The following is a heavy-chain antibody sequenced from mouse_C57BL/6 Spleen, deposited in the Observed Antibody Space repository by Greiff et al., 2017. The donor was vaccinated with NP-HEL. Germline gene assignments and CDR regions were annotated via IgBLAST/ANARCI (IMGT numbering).Heavy chain of an antibody. V-gene: IGHV5-17*01. CDR3: ARPSKGGNYFDY. J-gene: IGHJ2*01. CDR1: GFTFSDYG. D-gene: IGHD2-10*02. CDR2: ISSGSSTI. Sequence: EVKLVESGGGLVKPGGSLKLSCAASGFTFSDYGMHWVRQAPEKGLEWVAYISSGSSTIYYADTVKGRFTISRDNAKNTLFLQMTSLRSEDTAMYYCARPSKGGNYFDYWGQGTTLTVSS.